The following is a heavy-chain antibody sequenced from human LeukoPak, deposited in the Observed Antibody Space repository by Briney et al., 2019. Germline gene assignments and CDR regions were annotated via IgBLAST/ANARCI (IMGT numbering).Heavy chain of an antibody. CDR3: AKSMTLQWRGFFDL. CDR1: GFTFSTYA. CDR2: ISDSGANT. V-gene: IGHV3-23*01. J-gene: IGHJ2*01. D-gene: IGHD6-19*01. Sequence: GGSLGLSCAASGFTFSTYAMSWVRQAPGKGLEWVSTISDSGANTYYADSVRGRFTISRDNSKNTLYLQKNSLRADDAAIYYCAKSMTLQWRGFFDLWGRGTHVTVSS.